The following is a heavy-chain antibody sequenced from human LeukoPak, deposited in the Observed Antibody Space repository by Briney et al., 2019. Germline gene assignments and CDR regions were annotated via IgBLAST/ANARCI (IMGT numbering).Heavy chain of an antibody. CDR3: ARAGYGTGWYPGALDY. J-gene: IGHJ4*02. CDR1: GFTFSSYG. CDR2: IWYDGSNK. D-gene: IGHD6-19*01. V-gene: IGHV3-33*01. Sequence: GGSLRLSCAASGFTFSSYGMHWVRQAPGKGLEWVALIWYDGSNKYYADSVKGRFTISRDNSKNTVYLQMNSLRAEDTAVYYCARAGYGTGWYPGALDYWGQGTLVTVSS.